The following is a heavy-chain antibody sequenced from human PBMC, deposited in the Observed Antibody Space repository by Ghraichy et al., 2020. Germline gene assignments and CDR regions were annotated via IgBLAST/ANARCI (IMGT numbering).Heavy chain of an antibody. CDR2: ISGSGGST. Sequence: GGSLRLSCAASGFTFSSYAMSWVRQAPGKGLEWVSAISGSGGSTYYADSVKGRFTISRDNSKNTLYLQMNSLRAEDTAVYYCAKVLREYYYDSSGYYYAGRDAFDIWGQGTMVTVSS. CDR1: GFTFSSYA. J-gene: IGHJ3*02. D-gene: IGHD3-22*01. V-gene: IGHV3-23*01. CDR3: AKVLREYYYDSSGYYYAGRDAFDI.